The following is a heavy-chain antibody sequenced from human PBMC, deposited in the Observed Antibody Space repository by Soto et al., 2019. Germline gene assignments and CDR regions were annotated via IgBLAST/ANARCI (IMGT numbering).Heavy chain of an antibody. V-gene: IGHV4-59*01. CDR2: ISYIGTT. CDR3: VRGGGGYGNGMIDY. CDR1: GGSIINYY. J-gene: IGHJ4*02. Sequence: SETLSLTCIVPGGSIINYYWSWIRQSPGKGLEWIGYISYIGTTNYNPSLKSRVTISVDTSKNQFSLRLTSVTAADTAVYYCVRGGGGYGNGMIDYWGQGTPVTVSS. D-gene: IGHD5-18*01.